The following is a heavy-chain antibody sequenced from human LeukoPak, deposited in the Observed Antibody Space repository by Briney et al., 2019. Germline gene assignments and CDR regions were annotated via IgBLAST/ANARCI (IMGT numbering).Heavy chain of an antibody. Sequence: ASVKVSCKASGYTFISYGISWVRQAPGQGLEWMGWISAYNGNTNYAQKLQGRVTMTTDTSTSTVYMELRSLRYDDTAVCYCARYGAVPGVDYWGQGTLVTVSS. V-gene: IGHV1-18*01. D-gene: IGHD6-19*01. CDR1: GYTFISYG. CDR3: ARYGAVPGVDY. CDR2: ISAYNGNT. J-gene: IGHJ4*01.